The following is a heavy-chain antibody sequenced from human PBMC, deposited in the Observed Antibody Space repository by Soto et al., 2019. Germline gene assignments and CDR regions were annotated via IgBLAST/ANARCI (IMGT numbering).Heavy chain of an antibody. CDR1: GGSISSGGYY. D-gene: IGHD1-1*01. V-gene: IGHV4-31*03. J-gene: IGHJ6*03. CDR2: IYYSGST. CDR3: ARAEGTYPHYYYMDV. Sequence: SETLSLTCTVSGGSISSGGYYWSWIRQHPGKGLEWIGYIYYSGSTYYNPSLKSRVTISVDTSKNQFSLKLSSVTAADTAVYYCARAEGTYPHYYYMDVWGKGTTVTVSS.